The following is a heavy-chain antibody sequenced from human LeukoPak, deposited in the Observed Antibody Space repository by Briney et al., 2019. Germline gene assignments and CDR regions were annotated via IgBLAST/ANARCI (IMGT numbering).Heavy chain of an antibody. CDR1: GGSISSYY. CDR3: ARDGVVAAFDI. J-gene: IGHJ3*02. D-gene: IGHD2-15*01. CDR2: IYYSGST. V-gene: IGHV4-59*01. Sequence: SDTLSLTCTVSGGSISSYYWSWIRQPPGKGLEWIGYIYYSGSTNYNPSLKSRVTISVDTSKNQFSLKLSSVTAADTAVYYCARDGVVAAFDIWGQGTMVTVSS.